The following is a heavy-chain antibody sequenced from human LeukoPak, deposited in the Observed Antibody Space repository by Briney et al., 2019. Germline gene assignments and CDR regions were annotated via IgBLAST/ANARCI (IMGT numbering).Heavy chain of an antibody. CDR3: ARDGGYSSGWYPYYYYGMDV. Sequence: GGSLRLSCAASGFTFSSYWMHWVRQAPGKGLVWASRINSDGSSTSYADSVKGRFTISRDNAKNTLYLQMNSLRAEDTAVYYCARDGGYSSGWYPYYYYGMDVWGQGTTVTVSS. J-gene: IGHJ6*02. V-gene: IGHV3-74*01. CDR2: INSDGSST. D-gene: IGHD6-19*01. CDR1: GFTFSSYW.